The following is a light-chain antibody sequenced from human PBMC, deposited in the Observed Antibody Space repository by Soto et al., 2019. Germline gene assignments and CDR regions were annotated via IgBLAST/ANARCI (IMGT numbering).Light chain of an antibody. J-gene: IGKJ1*01. CDR1: QSISTY. Sequence: DIQITQSPSTLSASVGDRVTITCRASQSISTYLNWYQQKLGKAPTLLIYAASSLQSGVPSRFRGGGSGTDFTLTISSLQPEDFATYFCQQCYGSPRTFGQGTKVDIK. V-gene: IGKV1-39*01. CDR2: AAS. CDR3: QQCYGSPRT.